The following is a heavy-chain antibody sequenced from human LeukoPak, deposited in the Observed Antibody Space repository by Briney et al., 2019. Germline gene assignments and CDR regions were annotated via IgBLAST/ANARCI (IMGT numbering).Heavy chain of an antibody. CDR1: GGSVSSGSYY. CDR3: ARGGYSYGNDY. V-gene: IGHV4-61*01. Sequence: PSETLSLTCTVSGGSVSSGSYYWSWIRQPPGKGLEWIGYIYYSGSTNYNPSLKSRVTISVDTSKNQFSLKLSSMTAADTAVYYCARGGYSYGNDYWGQGTLVTVSS. J-gene: IGHJ4*02. D-gene: IGHD5-18*01. CDR2: IYYSGST.